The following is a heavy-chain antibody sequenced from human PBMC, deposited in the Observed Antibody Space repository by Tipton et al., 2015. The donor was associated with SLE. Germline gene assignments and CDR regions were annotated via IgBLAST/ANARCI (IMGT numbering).Heavy chain of an antibody. V-gene: IGHV4-59*06. CDR2: IYYSGST. CDR1: GGSISSYY. D-gene: IGHD6-13*01. CDR3: AREWQQLWYFDL. J-gene: IGHJ2*01. Sequence: TLSLTCTVSGGSISSYYWSWIRQPPGKGLEWIGYIYYSGSTYYNPSLKSRVTISVDTSKNQFSLKLNSVTAADTAVYYCAREWQQLWYFDLWGRGTLVTVYS.